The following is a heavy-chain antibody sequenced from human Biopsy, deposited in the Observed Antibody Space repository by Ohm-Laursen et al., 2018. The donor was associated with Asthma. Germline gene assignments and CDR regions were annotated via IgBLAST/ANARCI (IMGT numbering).Heavy chain of an antibody. D-gene: IGHD1-26*01. J-gene: IGHJ4*02. CDR3: AKMSEPSY. CDR2: ISDDAINT. V-gene: IGHV3-30*18. Sequence: RLSCTAPGFNFRTSGMHWVRQAPGKGLEWLAVISDDAINTYYADSVKGRFTLSRDNSENTLYLHMSSLRTDDTALYYCAKMSEPSYWGQGTWVTVSS. CDR1: GFNFRTSG.